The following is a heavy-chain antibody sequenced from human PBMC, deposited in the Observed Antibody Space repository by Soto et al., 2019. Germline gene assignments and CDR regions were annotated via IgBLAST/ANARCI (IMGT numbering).Heavy chain of an antibody. V-gene: IGHV4-59*12. J-gene: IGHJ6*02. CDR1: GGSISNYF. CDR2: IDYRGST. D-gene: IGHD6-19*01. CDR3: ARGRQWLVTYYYYYGMDV. Sequence: SETLSLTCTVSGGSISNYFCNWMRQPPGKGLEWIGYIDYRGSTNYNPSVKSRVTISVDTSKNQFSLKLSSVTAADTAVYYCARGRQWLVTYYYYYGMDVWGQGTTVTVSS.